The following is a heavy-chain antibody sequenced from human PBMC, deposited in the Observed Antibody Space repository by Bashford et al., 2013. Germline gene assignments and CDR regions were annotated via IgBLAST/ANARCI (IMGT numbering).Heavy chain of an antibody. D-gene: IGHD2-2*01. CDR2: IIPIFGTA. Sequence: WVRQAPGQGLEWMGGIIPIFGTANYAHKFQGRVTITADESTSTAYMELSSLRSEDTAVYYCARKDCSTSCNGGRWFDPWGQGTLVTVSS. V-gene: IGHV1-69*01. CDR3: ARKDCSTSCNGGRWFDP. J-gene: IGHJ5*02.